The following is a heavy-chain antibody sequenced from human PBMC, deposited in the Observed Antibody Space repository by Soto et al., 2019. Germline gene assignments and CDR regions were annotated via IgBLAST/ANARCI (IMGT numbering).Heavy chain of an antibody. CDR1: GGTFSSYA. Sequence: QVQLVQSGAEVKKPGSSVKVSCKASGGTFSSYAISWVRQAPGQGLDWMGGIIPIFGTANYEQKFQGRVTITADESTSTAYMELSSLRSEDTAVYYYARHSPGIRGWYPLGGLGYWGQGTLVTVSS. V-gene: IGHV1-69*01. CDR3: ARHSPGIRGWYPLGGLGY. D-gene: IGHD6-19*01. CDR2: IIPIFGTA. J-gene: IGHJ4*02.